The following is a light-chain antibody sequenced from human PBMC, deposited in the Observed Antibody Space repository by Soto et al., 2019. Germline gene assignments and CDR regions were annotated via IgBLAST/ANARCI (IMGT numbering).Light chain of an antibody. J-gene: IGKJ1*01. CDR3: QQYYSYPLT. Sequence: AIRMTQSPSSLSASTGDRVTITCRASQGISSYLAWYQQKPGKAPKLLIYAASTFQSGVPSRFSGSGSGTDVTLTISCLQSEDFATFYCQQYYSYPLTFGQGTKVEIK. V-gene: IGKV1-8*01. CDR1: QGISSY. CDR2: AAS.